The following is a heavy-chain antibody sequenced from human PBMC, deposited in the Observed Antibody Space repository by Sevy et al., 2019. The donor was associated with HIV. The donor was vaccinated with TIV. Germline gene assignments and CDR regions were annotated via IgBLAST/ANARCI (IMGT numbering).Heavy chain of an antibody. J-gene: IGHJ4*02. CDR2: IRQHGNEI. CDR1: GFTFDNYW. V-gene: IGHV3-7*01. Sequence: GGSLRLSCVASGFTFDNYWMQWVRQAPGKGLELVANIRQHGNEIYYADSVKGRFTISRDNAKESLYLQMSNLMVEDTAIYYCARRYFDLWGQGILVTVSS. CDR3: ARRYFDL.